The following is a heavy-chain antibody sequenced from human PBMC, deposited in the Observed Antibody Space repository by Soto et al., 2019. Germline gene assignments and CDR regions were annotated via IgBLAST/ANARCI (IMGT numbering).Heavy chain of an antibody. J-gene: IGHJ4*02. CDR1: GFSFNTYW. Sequence: AGGSLRLSCAASGFSFNTYWMTWVRQAPGRGLEWVANIKQDGSEEYSVDSVKGRFTVSRDNAKNSVYLQMSSLSAEDTAVYYCARHRDYSLDYWGQGTLVTVSS. CDR3: ARHRDYSLDY. D-gene: IGHD4-4*01. V-gene: IGHV3-7*03. CDR2: IKQDGSEE.